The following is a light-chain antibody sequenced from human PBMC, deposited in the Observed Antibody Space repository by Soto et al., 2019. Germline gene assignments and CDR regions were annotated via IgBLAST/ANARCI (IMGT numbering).Light chain of an antibody. J-gene: IGKJ5*01. CDR2: GPS. CDR3: QQYKSWPIT. V-gene: IGKV3-15*01. CDR1: QSVSGD. Sequence: EIVMMQSPATLSVSPGERATLSCRASQSVSGDLAWYQQKPGQAPRLLIYGPSTRATGIPARFSGSGSGTEFTLSISGLQSEDFAFYFCQQYKSWPITFGQGTRLEIK.